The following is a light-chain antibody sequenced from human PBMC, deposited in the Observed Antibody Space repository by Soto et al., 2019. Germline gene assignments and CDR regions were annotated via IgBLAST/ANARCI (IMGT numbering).Light chain of an antibody. CDR2: DVS. CDR3: SSYTSSSTLYV. CDR1: SSDVGGYNY. V-gene: IGLV2-14*01. Sequence: QSALTQPASVSGSPGQSITISCTGTSSDVGGYNYVSWYQQHPGKVPKLMIYDVSNRPSGVSNRFSGSKSGNTASLTISGLQAEDDGDYYCSSYTSSSTLYVFGTGTKVTVL. J-gene: IGLJ1*01.